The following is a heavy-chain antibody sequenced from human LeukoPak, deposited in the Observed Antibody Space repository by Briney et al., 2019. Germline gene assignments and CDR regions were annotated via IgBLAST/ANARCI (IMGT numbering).Heavy chain of an antibody. CDR3: AREGGSSGWDYEELNY. V-gene: IGHV1-2*02. Sequence: ASVKVSCKASGYTFTGYYMHWVRQAPGQGLEWMGWINPNSGGTNYAQKFQGRVTMTRDTSISTAYVELSRLRSDDTAVYYCAREGGSSGWDYEELNYWGQGTLVTVSS. CDR2: INPNSGGT. CDR1: GYTFTGYY. D-gene: IGHD6-19*01. J-gene: IGHJ4*02.